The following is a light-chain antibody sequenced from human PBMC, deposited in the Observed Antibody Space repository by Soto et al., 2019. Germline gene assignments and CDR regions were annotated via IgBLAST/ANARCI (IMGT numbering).Light chain of an antibody. Sequence: SVLTQPASVSGSPGQSITISCTGTSSDIGTYNLVSWYQQHPGKAPKLMIYEVNKRPSGVSDRFSGSKSGNTASLTISGFQAEDEADYYCCSYAGSSTLYVFGTGTKVTVL. CDR3: CSYAGSSTLYV. V-gene: IGLV2-23*02. CDR1: SSDIGTYNL. CDR2: EVN. J-gene: IGLJ1*01.